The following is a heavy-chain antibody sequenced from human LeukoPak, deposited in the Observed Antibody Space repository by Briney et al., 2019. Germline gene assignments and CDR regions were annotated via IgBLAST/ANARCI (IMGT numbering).Heavy chain of an antibody. Sequence: GGSLRLSYAASGFTFDGYAMHWVRQAPGKGLEWVSLISGDGGSTYYADSVKGRFTISRDNSKSSLYLQMNSLRTEDTALYYCAKSGPEQLVLDYWGQGTLVTVSS. CDR1: GFTFDGYA. CDR2: ISGDGGST. D-gene: IGHD6-13*01. V-gene: IGHV3-43*02. J-gene: IGHJ4*02. CDR3: AKSGPEQLVLDY.